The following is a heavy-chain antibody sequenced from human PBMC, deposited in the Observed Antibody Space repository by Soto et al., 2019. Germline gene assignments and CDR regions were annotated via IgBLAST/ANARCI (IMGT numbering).Heavy chain of an antibody. V-gene: IGHV1-18*01. CDR1: GCAFTTYG. CDR3: ARGRYGDY. Sequence: QVHLVQSGAEVKRPGASVKVSCQASGCAFTTYGITWVRQAPGQGLEWMGWISAHNGNTNYAQKLQGRVTVTRDTSTSTAYMELRSLRSDDTAVFYCARGRYGDYWGQGALVTVSS. D-gene: IGHD1-1*01. J-gene: IGHJ4*02. CDR2: ISAHNGNT.